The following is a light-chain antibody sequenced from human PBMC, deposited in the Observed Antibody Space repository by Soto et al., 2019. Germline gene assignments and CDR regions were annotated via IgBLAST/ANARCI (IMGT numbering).Light chain of an antibody. CDR2: EVS. Sequence: QSALTQPASVSGSPRQSITISCSGTSSDVGGYDHVSWYQQHPGKAPKLMIYEVSDRPSGVSNRFSGSKSGNTASLTISGLQAEDEADYYCSSYTSSSTLVVFGGGTKVTVL. J-gene: IGLJ2*01. CDR3: SSYTSSSTLVV. V-gene: IGLV2-14*01. CDR1: SSDVGGYDH.